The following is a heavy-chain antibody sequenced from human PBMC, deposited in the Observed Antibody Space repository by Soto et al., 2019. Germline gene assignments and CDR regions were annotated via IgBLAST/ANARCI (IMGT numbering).Heavy chain of an antibody. CDR1: GFTFSNYE. D-gene: IGHD3-3*01. V-gene: IGHV3-64*01. Sequence: GGSLRLSCAASGFTFSNYEMHWVRQAPGKGLEYVSGISNNGAHTDYAKSVKGRFTISRDNSENTLYLQMGSLRAEDTAVYYCVKDRGETYYDFWSGYFGYYGMDVWGQGTTVTVSS. J-gene: IGHJ6*02. CDR3: VKDRGETYYDFWSGYFGYYGMDV. CDR2: ISNNGAHT.